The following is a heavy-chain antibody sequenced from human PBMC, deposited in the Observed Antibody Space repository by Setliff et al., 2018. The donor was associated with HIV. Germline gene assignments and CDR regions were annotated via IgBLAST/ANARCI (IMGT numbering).Heavy chain of an antibody. CDR1: GGSISSTNW. CDR3: ARVAAGTYGKGDWFDP. CDR2: IYHSGDT. D-gene: IGHD3-10*01. V-gene: IGHV4-4*02. Sequence: SETLSLTCAVSGGSISSTNWWNWVRQPPGKGLEWSGEIYHSGDTNYNPSLKSRVTISVHKSKNQFSLKLTSVTAADTAVYYCARVAAGTYGKGDWFDPWGQGTQVTVSS. J-gene: IGHJ5*02.